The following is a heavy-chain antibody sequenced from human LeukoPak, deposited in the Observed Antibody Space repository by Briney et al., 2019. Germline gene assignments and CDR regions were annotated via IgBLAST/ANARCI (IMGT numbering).Heavy chain of an antibody. CDR1: GFTFTNYG. Sequence: GGSLRLSCAASGFTFTNYGMHWVCQAPGKGLEWVAVIWYDGSNKYYADSVKGRFTISRDNSKNTLYVQMNSLRVEDTAVYYCATSLGESTFETWGQGTLVTVSS. CDR2: IWYDGSNK. CDR3: ATSLGESTFET. D-gene: IGHD3-3*02. J-gene: IGHJ5*02. V-gene: IGHV3-33*01.